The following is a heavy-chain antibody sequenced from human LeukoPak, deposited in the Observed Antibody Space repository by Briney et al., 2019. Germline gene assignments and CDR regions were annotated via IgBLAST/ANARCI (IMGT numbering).Heavy chain of an antibody. CDR2: VSGYTGNT. CDR3: ARGEVSASLYYFDF. D-gene: IGHD1-14*01. CDR1: GYTFTTYG. J-gene: IGHJ4*02. V-gene: IGHV1-18*01. Sequence: ASVTVSFKTSGYTFTTYGVSWVRQAPGHGREWMGWVSGYTGNTNYAERFQGRVTMTIDASTSTVYMELTNLRSDDTAVYFCARGEVSASLYYFDFWGQGTLVTVS.